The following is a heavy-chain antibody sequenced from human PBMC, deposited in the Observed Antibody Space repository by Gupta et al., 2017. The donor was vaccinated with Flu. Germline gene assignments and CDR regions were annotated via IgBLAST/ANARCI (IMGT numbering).Heavy chain of an antibody. CDR2: IRGRGYGWTT. V-gene: IGHV3-49*04. Sequence: EVQLVETGGGLAQQGRSLRLSCTTSGFTFGDHALNWVRQAPGKGLEWVGFIRGRGYGWTTDYAASVKGRFTLSRDDSKSVVYLHMSGLKTEDTAIYYCTRGISEYTDTGFDYWGQGTLVTVSS. J-gene: IGHJ4*02. CDR3: TRGISEYTDTGFDY. D-gene: IGHD2/OR15-2a*01. CDR1: GFTFGDHA.